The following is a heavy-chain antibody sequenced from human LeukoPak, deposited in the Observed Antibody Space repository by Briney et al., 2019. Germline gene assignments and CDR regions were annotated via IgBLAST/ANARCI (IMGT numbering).Heavy chain of an antibody. V-gene: IGHV4-39*01. D-gene: IGHD3-22*01. CDR3: AVYDSSGYWFDY. CDR2: IYYSGST. CDR1: GGSISSSSYY. J-gene: IGHJ4*02. Sequence: SETLSLTCTVSGGSISSSSYYWGWIRQPPGKGLEWIGSIYYSGSTYYNQSLKSRVTISVDTSKNQFSLKLSSVTAADTAVYYCAVYDSSGYWFDYWGQGTLSPSPQ.